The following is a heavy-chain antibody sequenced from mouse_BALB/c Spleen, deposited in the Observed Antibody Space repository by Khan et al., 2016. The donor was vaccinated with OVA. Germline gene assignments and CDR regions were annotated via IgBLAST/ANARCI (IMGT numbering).Heavy chain of an antibody. Sequence: VQLKQSGPGLVQPSQSLSITCTVAGFSLTTYGVHWVRQSPGKGLEWLGLIWSGGNTDYNAAFISRLSISKDNSKSQVFFTMSSLQADDTAMYYCARNSYMYDLTYWGQGTLVTVSA. V-gene: IGHV2-2*01. J-gene: IGHJ3*01. CDR3: ARNSYMYDLTY. CDR1: GFSLTTYG. CDR2: IWSGGNT. D-gene: IGHD2-14*01.